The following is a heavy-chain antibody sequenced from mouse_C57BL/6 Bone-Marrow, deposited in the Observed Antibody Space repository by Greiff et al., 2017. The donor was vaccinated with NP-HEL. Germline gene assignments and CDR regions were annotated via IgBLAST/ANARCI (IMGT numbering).Heavy chain of an antibody. D-gene: IGHD2-4*01. CDR3: ARQGLRRKFDY. CDR2: ISSGGSYT. Sequence: EVHLVESGGDLVKPGGSLKLSCAASGFTFSSYGMSWVRQTPDKRLEWVATISSGGSYTYYPDSVKGRFTISRDNAKNTLYLQMSSLKSEDTAMYYCARQGLRRKFDYWGQGTTLTVSS. CDR1: GFTFSSYG. J-gene: IGHJ2*01. V-gene: IGHV5-6*01.